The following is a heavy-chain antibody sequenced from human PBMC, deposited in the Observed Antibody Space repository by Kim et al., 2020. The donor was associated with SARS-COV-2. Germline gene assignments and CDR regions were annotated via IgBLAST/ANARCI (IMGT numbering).Heavy chain of an antibody. J-gene: IGHJ4*02. Sequence: YHPSLKSRVTISVDTSKNQCSLELSSVTAADTALYYCARSSTSGNRYFDYWGQGALVTVSS. V-gene: IGHV4-59*01. CDR3: ARSSTSGNRYFDY. D-gene: IGHD2-2*01.